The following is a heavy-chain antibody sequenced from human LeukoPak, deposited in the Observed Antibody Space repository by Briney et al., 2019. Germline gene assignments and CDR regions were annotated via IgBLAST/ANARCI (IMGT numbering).Heavy chain of an antibody. V-gene: IGHV3-23*01. CDR1: GFTFSSYA. CDR2: ISGSGGST. D-gene: IGHD2-2*01. Sequence: PGASLRLSCAASGFTFSSYAMSWVRQAPGKGLEWVSAISGSGGSTYYADSVKGRFTISRDNSKNTLYLQMNSLRAEDKAVYYCAEDLVPAATDYYYYYGMDVWGQGTTVTVSS. CDR3: AEDLVPAATDYYYYYGMDV. J-gene: IGHJ6*02.